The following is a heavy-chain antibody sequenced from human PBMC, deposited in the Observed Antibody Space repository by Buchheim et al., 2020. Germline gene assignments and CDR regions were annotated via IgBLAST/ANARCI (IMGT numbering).Heavy chain of an antibody. J-gene: IGHJ5*02. CDR2: ISSSSSTI. V-gene: IGHV3-48*04. CDR3: ARARYRGYSSGWWPFDP. CDR1: GFTFSSYS. D-gene: IGHD6-19*01. Sequence: EVQLVESGGGLVRPGGSLRLSCAASGFTFSSYSMNWVRQAPGKGLEWVSYISSSSSTIYYADSVKGRFNISRDNAKNSLYLQMNSLRAEDTAVYYCARARYRGYSSGWWPFDPWGQGTL.